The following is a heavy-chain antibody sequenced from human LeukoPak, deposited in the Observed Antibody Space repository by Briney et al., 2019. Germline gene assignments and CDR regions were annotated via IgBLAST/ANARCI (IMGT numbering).Heavy chain of an antibody. CDR3: ARWAGGHYDF. CDR1: GFTFSNYW. V-gene: IGHV3-7*01. Sequence: GGSLRLSCAASGFTFSNYWMSWVRQAPGRGLEWVANIKQDGSEKYYVDSVKGRFAISRDNDKNSMYLQMNSLRAEDTAVYYCARWAGGHYDFWGQGTLVTVSS. D-gene: IGHD1-26*01. J-gene: IGHJ4*02. CDR2: IKQDGSEK.